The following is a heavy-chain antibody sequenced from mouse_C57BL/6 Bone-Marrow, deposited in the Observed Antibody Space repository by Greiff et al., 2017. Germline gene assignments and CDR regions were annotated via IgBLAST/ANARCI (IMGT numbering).Heavy chain of an antibody. V-gene: IGHV2-2*01. Sequence: QVQLQQSGPGLVQPSQSLSITCTVSGFSLTSYGVHWVRQSPGKGLEWLGVLWSGGSTDYNAAFISRLSISKDNSKSQVFFKMNSLQADDTAIYYWASLYSNYGGFAYWGQGTLVTVSA. D-gene: IGHD2-5*01. J-gene: IGHJ3*01. CDR3: ASLYSNYGGFAY. CDR1: GFSLTSYG. CDR2: LWSGGST.